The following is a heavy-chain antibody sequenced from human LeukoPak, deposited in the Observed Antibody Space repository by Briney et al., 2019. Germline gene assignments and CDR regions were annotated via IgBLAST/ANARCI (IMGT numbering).Heavy chain of an antibody. D-gene: IGHD1-26*01. CDR2: INHSGST. Sequence: KASETLSLTCGVYGGSFSGHYWSWIRQPPGKGLEWIGDINHSGSTKYNPSLKSRVTISVDTSKKQFSLKLSSVTAADTAVYYCATSSGNYYYWGQGTLVTVSS. J-gene: IGHJ4*02. V-gene: IGHV4-34*01. CDR3: ATSSGNYYY. CDR1: GGSFSGHY.